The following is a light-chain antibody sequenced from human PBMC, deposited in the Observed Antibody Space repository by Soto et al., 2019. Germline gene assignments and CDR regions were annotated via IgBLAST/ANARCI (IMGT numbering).Light chain of an antibody. J-gene: IGKJ3*01. CDR2: KAS. CDR1: QSISSW. Sequence: DIQMTQSPSTLSASVGDRVTITCRDSQSISSWLAWYQQKPGKAPKLLIYKASSLESGVPSRFSGSGSGTEFTLTISSLQPDDFATYYCQQYNSYSITFGPGTKVDIK. V-gene: IGKV1-5*03. CDR3: QQYNSYSIT.